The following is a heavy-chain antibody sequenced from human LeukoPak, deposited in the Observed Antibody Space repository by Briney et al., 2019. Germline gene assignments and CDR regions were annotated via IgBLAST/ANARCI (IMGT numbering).Heavy chain of an antibody. CDR1: GGSFSGYY. Sequence: SETLSLTCAVYGGSFSGYYWSWIRQPPGKGLEWIGEINHSGSTNYNPSLKSRVTISVDTSKNQFSLKLSPVTAADTAVYYCASGGYDGPYYYYYMDVWGKGTTVTVSS. CDR2: INHSGST. D-gene: IGHD5-12*01. V-gene: IGHV4-34*01. J-gene: IGHJ6*03. CDR3: ASGGYDGPYYYYYMDV.